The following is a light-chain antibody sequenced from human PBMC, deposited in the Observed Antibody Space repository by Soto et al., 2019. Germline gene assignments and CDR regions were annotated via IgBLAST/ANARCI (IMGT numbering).Light chain of an antibody. CDR3: QQYGSSPLT. V-gene: IGKV3-20*01. CDR1: QSVSSSF. CDR2: GAS. Sequence: EIVLTQSPGTLSLSPGERATLSCRASQSVSSSFLDWYQQKPGQAPRLLIYGASSRATGIPDRFSGSGSGTDFTLTISRREPEDVAVYYCQQYGSSPLTFGGGTKVEIK. J-gene: IGKJ4*01.